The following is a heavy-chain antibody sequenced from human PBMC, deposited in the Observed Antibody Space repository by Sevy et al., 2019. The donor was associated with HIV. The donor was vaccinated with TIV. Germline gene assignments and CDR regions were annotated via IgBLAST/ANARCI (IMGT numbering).Heavy chain of an antibody. CDR3: ARSSGAPSSNFQH. D-gene: IGHD1-1*01. J-gene: IGHJ1*01. CDR2: VNQDGSQT. CDR1: GLTFSNNW. V-gene: IGHV3-7*01. Sequence: GGSLRLSCEASGLTFSNNWVAWVRQAPGKGLEWVASVNQDGSQTYYVDSVKGRFTISRDNARDSVSLQMSSLRTEDTAVYYCARSSGAPSSNFQHWGQGTLVTVSS.